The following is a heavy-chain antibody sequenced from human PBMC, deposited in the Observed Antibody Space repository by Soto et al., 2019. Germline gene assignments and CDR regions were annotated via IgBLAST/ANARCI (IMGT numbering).Heavy chain of an antibody. CDR2: IDGSGATK. Sequence: EVQLLESGGGLVQPGGSLRLSCGVSGFTFNDFEMNWVRQAPGKGPEWLAYIDGSGATKKYADSVRGRFTISSDNPNNSLFLQMSSLRAADTAIYYCARGFGRLNYWGQGTLVSVSS. CDR3: ARGFGRLNY. D-gene: IGHD3-10*01. CDR1: GFTFNDFE. J-gene: IGHJ4*02. V-gene: IGHV3-48*03.